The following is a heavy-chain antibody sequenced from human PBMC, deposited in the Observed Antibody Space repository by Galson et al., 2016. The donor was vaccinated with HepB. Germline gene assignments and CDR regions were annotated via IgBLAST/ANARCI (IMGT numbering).Heavy chain of an antibody. CDR3: AKGVAAAVLNWFVP. J-gene: IGHJ5*02. D-gene: IGHD2-21*02. V-gene: IGHV3-30*18. CDR2: ISYDGKMK. Sequence: SLRLSCAASGFIFSRFAMHWVRQSPGKGLEWVAAISYDGKMKFYGDSAKGRFTISRDDSRNTLYLQMNSLRREDTAVYYCAKGVAAAVLNWFVPWGQGTPITVSS. CDR1: GFIFSRFA.